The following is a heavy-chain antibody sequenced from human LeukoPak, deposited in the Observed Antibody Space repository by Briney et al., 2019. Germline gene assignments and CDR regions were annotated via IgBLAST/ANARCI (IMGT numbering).Heavy chain of an antibody. Sequence: GGSLRLSCAASGFTFSSYGMHWVRQAPGKGLEWVANIKQDGSDKYYVDSVKGRFTISRDNAQNSLYLQMNSLRAEDTAVYYCAILRGGNYWGQGTLVTASS. V-gene: IGHV3-7*02. CDR2: IKQDGSDK. J-gene: IGHJ4*02. D-gene: IGHD3-10*01. CDR1: GFTFSSYG. CDR3: AILRGGNY.